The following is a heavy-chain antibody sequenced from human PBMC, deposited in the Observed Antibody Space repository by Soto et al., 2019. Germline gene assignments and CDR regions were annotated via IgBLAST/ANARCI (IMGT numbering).Heavy chain of an antibody. D-gene: IGHD3-10*01. CDR3: ARTTEGGTYYGSGSLTWFDP. CDR2: IHPSGGK. CDR1: GASLSENY. J-gene: IGHJ5*02. Sequence: PSETLSLTCAVYGASLSENYCNWLRQPPGKWREWIGYIHPSGGKDYNTSLKSRVTISVATSKNQFSLKLTSVTAADTAVYFCARTTEGGTYYGSGSLTWFDPWGHGTLVTVSS. V-gene: IGHV4-34*01.